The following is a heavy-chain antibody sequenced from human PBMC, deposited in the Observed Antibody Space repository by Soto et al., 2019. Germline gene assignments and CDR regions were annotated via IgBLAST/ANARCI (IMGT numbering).Heavy chain of an antibody. CDR3: ARAGLSVVVVAATRVGWFDP. D-gene: IGHD2-15*01. CDR1: GGSFSGYY. Sequence: QVQLQQWGAGLLKPSETLSLTCAVYGGSFSGYYWSWIRQPPGKGLEWIGEINRSGSTNYNPSLKSRVTISVDTSKNQFSLKLSSGTAADTAVYYCARAGLSVVVVAATRVGWFDPWGQGTLVTVSS. V-gene: IGHV4-34*01. J-gene: IGHJ5*02. CDR2: INRSGST.